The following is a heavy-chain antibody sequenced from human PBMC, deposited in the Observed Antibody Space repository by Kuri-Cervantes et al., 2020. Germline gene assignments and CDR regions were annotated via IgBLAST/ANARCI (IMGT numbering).Heavy chain of an antibody. V-gene: IGHV1-8*01. CDR2: MNPNSGNT. D-gene: IGHD2-15*01. CDR1: GYAFTRYD. CDR3: AKGVVAAKRAPTRERGSTTLAYNWFDP. J-gene: IGHJ5*02. Sequence: ASVKVSCKASGYAFTRYDINWVRQASGQGLEWMGWMNPNSGNTGYAQKFQGRVTMTRNTSISTAYMELSSLRSEDTAVYYCAKGVVAAKRAPTRERGSTTLAYNWFDPWGQGTLVTVSS.